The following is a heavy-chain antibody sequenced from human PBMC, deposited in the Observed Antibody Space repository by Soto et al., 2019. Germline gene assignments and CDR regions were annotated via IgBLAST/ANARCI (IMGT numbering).Heavy chain of an antibody. D-gene: IGHD3-10*01. CDR3: AKDLNYYGSGFTLNYGMDV. V-gene: IGHV3-23*01. CDR2: ISGSGGST. J-gene: IGHJ6*02. Sequence: WGSLRLSCAASGFTFSSYAMSWVRQAPGKGLEWVSAISGSGGSTYYADSVKGRFTISRDNSKNTLYLQMNSLRAEDTAVYYCAKDLNYYGSGFTLNYGMDVWGQGTRVTVSS. CDR1: GFTFSSYA.